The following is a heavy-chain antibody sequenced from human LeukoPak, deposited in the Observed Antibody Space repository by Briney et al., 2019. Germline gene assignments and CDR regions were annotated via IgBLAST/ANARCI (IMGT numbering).Heavy chain of an antibody. V-gene: IGHV1-46*01. J-gene: IGHJ4*02. Sequence: ASVKVSCKASGYTFTSYYMHWVRQAPGQGLEWMGIINPSGGSTSYAQKFQGRVTMTRDTSTSTVYMELSSLRSEDTAVYYCARAEEDIVLMVYAMGYWGQGTLVTVSS. CDR1: GYTFTSYY. CDR2: INPSGGST. D-gene: IGHD2-8*01. CDR3: ARAEEDIVLMVYAMGY.